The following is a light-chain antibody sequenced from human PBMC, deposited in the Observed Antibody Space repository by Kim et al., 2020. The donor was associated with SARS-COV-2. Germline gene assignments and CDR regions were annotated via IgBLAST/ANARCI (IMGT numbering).Light chain of an antibody. Sequence: DIQMTQSPSSVAVSVGDRVTITCRASQAISDWLAWYQQKPGKAPKLLIYEASTLQRGVPSRFSGSGYGADFTLTISSLQPEDFATYYCLQTDRFPWTFGQGTKLEI. V-gene: IGKV1-12*01. CDR2: EAS. CDR1: QAISDW. J-gene: IGKJ1*01. CDR3: LQTDRFPWT.